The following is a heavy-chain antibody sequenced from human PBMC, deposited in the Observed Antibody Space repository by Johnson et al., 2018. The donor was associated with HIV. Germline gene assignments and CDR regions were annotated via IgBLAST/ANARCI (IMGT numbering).Heavy chain of an antibody. D-gene: IGHD2-15*01. Sequence: QLVESGGGLVQPGRSLRLSCAASGFTFDDYAMHWVRQAPGKGLEWVSAISGSGGSTGYADSVKGRFTISRDNAKNSLYLQMDSLRGEDTAVYYCARDPNSSNCSGVTCYSAAFDIWGQGTMVTVSS. J-gene: IGHJ3*02. CDR1: GFTFDDYA. CDR2: ISGSGGST. CDR3: ARDPNSSNCSGVTCYSAAFDI. V-gene: IGHV3-9*01.